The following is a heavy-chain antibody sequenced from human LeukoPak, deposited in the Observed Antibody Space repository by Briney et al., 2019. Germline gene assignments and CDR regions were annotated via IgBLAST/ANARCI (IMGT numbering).Heavy chain of an antibody. Sequence: ASVKVSCKASGYTFTNYAINWVRQAPGQGLEWMGIINPSGGSTSYAQKFRGRVTMTRDTSTSTVYMELSSLRSEDTAVYYCARDPHYYDSSFLSLGGGYYDYWGQGTLVTVSS. D-gene: IGHD3-22*01. CDR2: INPSGGST. CDR1: GYTFTNYA. J-gene: IGHJ4*02. V-gene: IGHV1-46*01. CDR3: ARDPHYYDSSFLSLGGGYYDY.